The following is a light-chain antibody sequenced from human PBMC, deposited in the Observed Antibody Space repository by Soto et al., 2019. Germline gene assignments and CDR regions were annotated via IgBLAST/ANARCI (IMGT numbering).Light chain of an antibody. Sequence: IVLTQSPATLSLSPGERATLSCTASQHVTTTYIAWYQQKFGQAPRLLIYGASTRATGTPDRFTGGGFGTDFTLTFSRVEPEDFAVYYCQQYDSSFTFGGGTKVDIK. J-gene: IGKJ4*01. CDR2: GAS. V-gene: IGKV3-20*01. CDR3: QQYDSSFT. CDR1: QHVTTTY.